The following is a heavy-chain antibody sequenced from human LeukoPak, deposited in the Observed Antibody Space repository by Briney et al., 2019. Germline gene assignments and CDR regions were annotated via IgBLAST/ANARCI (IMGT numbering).Heavy chain of an antibody. CDR3: ARILLSLYIDV. Sequence: GGDLQISWQGSGCIFTSYWIGWVRQVPGKGVEWMVIIYPGHSDTRYSPSFQRQFTISADNSISTAYLQWSSLKASDTAMYYCARILLSLYIDVWGKGTTVTVSS. CDR2: IYPGHSDT. CDR1: GCIFTSYW. V-gene: IGHV5-51*01. J-gene: IGHJ6*03. D-gene: IGHD2/OR15-2a*01.